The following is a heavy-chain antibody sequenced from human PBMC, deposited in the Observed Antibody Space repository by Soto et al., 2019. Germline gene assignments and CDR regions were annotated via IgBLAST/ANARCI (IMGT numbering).Heavy chain of an antibody. Sequence: GESLKISCKGSGYSFTSYWIGWVRQMPGKGLEWMGIIYPGDSDTRYSPSFQGQVTISADKSISTAYLQWSSLKASDTAMYYCARTMVRGVIYYYYGMDVWGQGTTVTVSS. V-gene: IGHV5-51*01. CDR1: GYSFTSYW. CDR3: ARTMVRGVIYYYYGMDV. D-gene: IGHD3-10*01. CDR2: IYPGDSDT. J-gene: IGHJ6*02.